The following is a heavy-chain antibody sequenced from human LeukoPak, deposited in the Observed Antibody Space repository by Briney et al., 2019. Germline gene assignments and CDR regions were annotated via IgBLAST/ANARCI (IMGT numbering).Heavy chain of an antibody. J-gene: IGHJ4*02. CDR1: GFSFSNYG. CDR3: ARDLYSGSYYDFDY. CDR2: LSSDGSVK. D-gene: IGHD1-26*01. V-gene: IGHV3-30*03. Sequence: PGGSLRLSCEASGFSFSNYGMHWVRQAPGKGLEWVAVLSSDGSVKFSAKSVKGRFTVSRDNAKSSLYLQMNSLRVEDTAVYYCARDLYSGSYYDFDYWGQGTLVTVSS.